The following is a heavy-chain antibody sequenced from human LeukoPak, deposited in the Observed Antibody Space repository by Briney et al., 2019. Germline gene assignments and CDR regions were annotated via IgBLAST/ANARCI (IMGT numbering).Heavy chain of an antibody. V-gene: IGHV1-46*01. D-gene: IGHD2-2*01. CDR2: INPSGGST. J-gene: IGHJ5*02. Sequence: ASVKVSCKASGYTFTSYYMHWVRQAPGQGLEWMGIINPSGGSTSYAQKFQGRVTMTRDTSTGAVYMELSSLRSEDTAVYYCARGSGYCSSTSCQDWFDPWGQGTLVTVSS. CDR1: GYTFTSYY. CDR3: ARGSGYCSSTSCQDWFDP.